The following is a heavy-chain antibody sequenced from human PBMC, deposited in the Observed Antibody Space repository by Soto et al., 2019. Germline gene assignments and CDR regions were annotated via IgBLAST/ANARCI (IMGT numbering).Heavy chain of an antibody. J-gene: IGHJ4*02. Sequence: GGSLRLSCAASGFTFSRHWMHWVRQTPGKGLMWVSRIDNDGVGTSYADSVRGRFTMSRDNAKNTLYLQMDNLRAEDTAVYFCARVGGFDQIHVYWGQGTLVTVSS. V-gene: IGHV3-74*01. CDR1: GFTFSRHW. D-gene: IGHD5-12*01. CDR3: ARVGGFDQIHVY. CDR2: IDNDGVGT.